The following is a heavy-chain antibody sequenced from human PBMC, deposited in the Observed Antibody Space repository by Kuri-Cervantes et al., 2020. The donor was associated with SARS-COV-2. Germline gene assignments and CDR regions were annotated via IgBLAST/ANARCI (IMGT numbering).Heavy chain of an antibody. Sequence: GGSLRLSCAASGFTVSSNYMSWIRQAPGKGLEWVSYISSSSSYTNYADSVKGRFTISRDNAKDSLYLQMNSLRAEDTAVYYCARGWRWFDPWGQGTLVTVSS. D-gene: IGHD2-15*01. J-gene: IGHJ5*02. V-gene: IGHV3-11*05. CDR2: ISSSSSYT. CDR3: ARGWRWFDP. CDR1: GFTVSSNY.